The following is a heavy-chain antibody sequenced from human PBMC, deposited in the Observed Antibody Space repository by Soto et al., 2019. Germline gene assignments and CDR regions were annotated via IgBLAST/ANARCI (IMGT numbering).Heavy chain of an antibody. CDR3: AKDGRIHLYSPPFDY. Sequence: EVQLLESGGGLVQQGGSLRLSCAASAFTFSSYAMSWVRQTSRKGLEWVSSISGSGDSTFYADSVKGRFTISRDNSKNTLYLEMSSLRAEDTAIYFCAKDGRIHLYSPPFDYWGQGALVSVTS. V-gene: IGHV3-23*01. CDR2: ISGSGDST. J-gene: IGHJ4*02. D-gene: IGHD5-18*01. CDR1: AFTFSSYA.